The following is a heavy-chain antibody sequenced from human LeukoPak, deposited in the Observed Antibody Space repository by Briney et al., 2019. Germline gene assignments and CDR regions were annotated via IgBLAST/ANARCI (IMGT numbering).Heavy chain of an antibody. J-gene: IGHJ4*02. V-gene: IGHV3-43*02. D-gene: IGHD6-6*01. CDR1: GFTFDDYA. CDR3: AKDFEYSSPSGMDY. CDR2: ISGDGGST. Sequence: GGSLRLSCAASGFTFDDYAMHWVRQAPGKGLEWVSLISGDGGSTYYADSVKGRFTISRDNSKNSLYLQMNSLRTEDTALYYCAKDFEYSSPSGMDYWGQGTLVTVSS.